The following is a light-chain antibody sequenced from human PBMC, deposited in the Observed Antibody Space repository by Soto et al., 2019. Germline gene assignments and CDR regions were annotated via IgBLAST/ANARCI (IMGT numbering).Light chain of an antibody. V-gene: IGLV2-14*01. CDR3: SSYTTSNTRQIV. J-gene: IGLJ1*01. Sequence: QSVLTQPASVSGSPGQSITISCTGTSSDVGGYNYVSWYQQHPGKAPKFMIYDVSNRPSGVSNRFSGSESGNTASLTISGLQAEDEADYYCSSYTTSNTRQIVFGTGTKVT. CDR1: SSDVGGYNY. CDR2: DVS.